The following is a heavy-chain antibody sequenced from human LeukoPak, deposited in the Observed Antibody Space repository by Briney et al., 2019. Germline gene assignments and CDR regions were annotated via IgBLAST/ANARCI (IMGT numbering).Heavy chain of an antibody. CDR2: IIPIFGTA. CDR3: ARETPGYSSIFDY. CDR1: GGTFSSYA. J-gene: IGHJ4*02. Sequence: GASVKVSCKAPGGTFSSYAISWVRQAPGQGLEWMGGIIPIFGTANYAQKFQGRVTITTDESTSTAYMELSSLRSEDAAVYYCARETPGYSSIFDYWGQGTLVTVSS. D-gene: IGHD6-19*01. V-gene: IGHV1-69*05.